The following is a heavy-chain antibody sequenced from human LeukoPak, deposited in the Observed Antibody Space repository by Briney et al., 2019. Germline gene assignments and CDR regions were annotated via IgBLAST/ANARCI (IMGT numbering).Heavy chain of an antibody. D-gene: IGHD1-1*01. CDR3: ARYGTTDVDAFDI. Sequence: ASVKVSCKASGGTFSSYAISWVRQATGQGLEWMGWMNPNSGNTGYAQKFQGRVTITRNTSISTAYMELSSLRSEDTAVYYCARYGTTDVDAFDIWGQGTMVTVSS. J-gene: IGHJ3*02. CDR2: MNPNSGNT. V-gene: IGHV1-8*03. CDR1: GGTFSSYA.